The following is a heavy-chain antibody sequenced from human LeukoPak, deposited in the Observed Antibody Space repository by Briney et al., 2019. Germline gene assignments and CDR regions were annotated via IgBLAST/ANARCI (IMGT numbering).Heavy chain of an antibody. CDR2: INPNSGGT. J-gene: IGHJ5*02. CDR3: ARGPLNIVVVPAALDP. Sequence: RASVKVSCKASGYTFTGYYMHWVRQAPGQGLEWMGWINPNSGGTNYAQKFQGRVTMTRDTSISTAYMELSRLRSDDTAVYYCARGPLNIVVVPAALDPWGQGTLVTVSS. CDR1: GYTFTGYY. V-gene: IGHV1-2*02. D-gene: IGHD2-2*01.